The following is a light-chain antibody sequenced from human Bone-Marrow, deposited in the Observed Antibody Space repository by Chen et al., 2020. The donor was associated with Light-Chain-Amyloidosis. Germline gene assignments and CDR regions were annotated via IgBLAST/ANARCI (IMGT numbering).Light chain of an antibody. CDR1: QSIGTN. V-gene: IGKV3-15*01. Sequence: EIVMTQSPVTLSVSPGERATLSCRASQSIGTNLAWYQQTPGQAPRLLIYDSSTRATGIAARCSGSGSGTDFTLTISSLQSEDFAVYYCQQYNNWPPWTFGQGTKVEIK. J-gene: IGKJ1*01. CDR3: QQYNNWPPWT. CDR2: DSS.